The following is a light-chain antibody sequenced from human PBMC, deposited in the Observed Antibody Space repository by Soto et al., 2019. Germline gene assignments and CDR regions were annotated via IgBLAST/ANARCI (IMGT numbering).Light chain of an antibody. CDR3: QHGYSTPLT. CDR2: AAS. J-gene: IGKJ4*01. Sequence: DIQMTQSPSSLSASVGDRVTITFRASQSISSYLNWYQQKPGKAPKLLIYAASTLQSGVPSRFSGSGSGTDFTLTTSSLQPEDFATYFCQHGYSTPLTFGGGTKVDIK. CDR1: QSISSY. V-gene: IGKV1-39*01.